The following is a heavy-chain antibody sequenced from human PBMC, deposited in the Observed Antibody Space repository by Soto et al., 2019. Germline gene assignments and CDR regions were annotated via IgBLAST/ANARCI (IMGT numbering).Heavy chain of an antibody. V-gene: IGHV3-74*01. D-gene: IGHD3-3*01. CDR1: GFTFSSYW. J-gene: IGHJ4*02. CDR2: INSDGSST. Sequence: GGSLRLSCAASGFTFSSYWMHWVRQAPGKGLVWVSRINSDGSSTSYADSVKGRFTLSRDNAKNTLYLQMNSLRAEDTAVYYCAREKADFWSGYNYYFDYWGQGTLVTVSS. CDR3: AREKADFWSGYNYYFDY.